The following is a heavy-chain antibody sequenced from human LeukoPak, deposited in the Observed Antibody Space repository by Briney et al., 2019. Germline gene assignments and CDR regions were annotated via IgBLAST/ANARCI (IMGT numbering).Heavy chain of an antibody. CDR3: AKDHPYYDSSGYYYGRWFDP. Sequence: GGSLRLSCAASGFTFSSYAMSWVCQAPGKGLEWVPAISGSGGSTYYADSVKGRFTISRDNSKNTLYLQMNSLRAEDTAVYYCAKDHPYYDSSGYYYGRWFDPWGQGTLVTVSS. J-gene: IGHJ5*02. D-gene: IGHD3-22*01. CDR2: ISGSGGST. CDR1: GFTFSSYA. V-gene: IGHV3-23*01.